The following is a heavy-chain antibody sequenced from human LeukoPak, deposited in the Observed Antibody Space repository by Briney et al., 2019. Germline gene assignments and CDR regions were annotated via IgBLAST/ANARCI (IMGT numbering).Heavy chain of an antibody. J-gene: IGHJ4*02. D-gene: IGHD4-17*01. Sequence: GGSLRLSCAASGFTFSSYAMHWVRQAPGKGLEWAAVISYDGSNKYYADSVKGRFTISRDNSKNTLYLQMNSLRAEDTAVYYCARGATVTKYFDCWGQGTLVTVSS. CDR1: GFTFSSYA. CDR3: ARGATVTKYFDC. V-gene: IGHV3-30*04. CDR2: ISYDGSNK.